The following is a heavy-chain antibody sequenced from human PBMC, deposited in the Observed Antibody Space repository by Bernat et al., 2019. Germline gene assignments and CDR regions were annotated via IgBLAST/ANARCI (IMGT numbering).Heavy chain of an antibody. V-gene: IGHV3-23*01. J-gene: IGHJ4*02. CDR1: GFSFGSDG. CDR2: VNDIGSYT. CDR3: ARGPYDSGSYHGFGC. Sequence: EVHLLESGGGLVQPGGSLRLSCAASGFSFGSDGMSWVRQGPGKGLEWVSSVNDIGSYTLYADSVKGRFTISRDNSKNTLYLQMNNLRVDDTALYYCARGPYDSGSYHGFGCWGQGTLVTVSS. D-gene: IGHD1-26*01.